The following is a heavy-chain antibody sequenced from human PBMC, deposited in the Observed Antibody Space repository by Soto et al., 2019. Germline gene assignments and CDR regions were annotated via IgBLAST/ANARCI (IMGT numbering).Heavy chain of an antibody. CDR3: ARVTGDYYYYYYMDV. J-gene: IGHJ6*03. CDR2: IYHSGST. CDR1: SGSISSSNW. Sequence: SETLSLTCAVSSGSISSSNWWSWVRQPPGKGLEWIGEIYHSGSTNYNPSLKSRVTISVDKSKNQFSLKLSSVTAADTAVYYCARVTGDYYYYYYMDVWGKGTTVTVSS. V-gene: IGHV4-4*02.